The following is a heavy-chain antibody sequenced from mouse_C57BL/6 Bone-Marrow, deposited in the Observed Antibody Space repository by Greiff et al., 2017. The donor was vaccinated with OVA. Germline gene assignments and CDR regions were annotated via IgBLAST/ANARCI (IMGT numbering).Heavy chain of an antibody. CDR3: ARFGYGSSHWYFDV. CDR1: GYTFTSYW. CDR2: IYPGSGST. J-gene: IGHJ1*03. V-gene: IGHV1-55*01. Sequence: QVQLQQPGAELVKPGASVKMSCKASGYTFTSYWITWVKQRPGQGLEWIGDIYPGSGSTNYNEKFKSKATLTVDTSSSTAYMQLSSLTSEDSAVYYCARFGYGSSHWYFDVWGTGTTVTVSS. D-gene: IGHD1-1*01.